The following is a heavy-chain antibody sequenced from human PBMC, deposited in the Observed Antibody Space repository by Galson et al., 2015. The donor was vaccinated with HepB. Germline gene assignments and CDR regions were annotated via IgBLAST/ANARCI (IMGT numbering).Heavy chain of an antibody. CDR2: IKSKTDGGTT. D-gene: IGHD6-13*01. Sequence: SLRLSCAASGFTFSNAWMSWVRQAPGKGLEWVGRIKSKTDGGTTDYAAPVKGRFTISRDDSKNTLYLQMNSLKTEDTAVYYCTTSYSSSWALHYWGQGTLVTVSS. CDR3: TTSYSSSWALHY. V-gene: IGHV3-15*01. CDR1: GFTFSNAW. J-gene: IGHJ4*02.